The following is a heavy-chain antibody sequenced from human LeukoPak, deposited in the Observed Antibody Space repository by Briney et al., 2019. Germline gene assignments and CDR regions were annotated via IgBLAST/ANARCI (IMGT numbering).Heavy chain of an antibody. Sequence: GGSLRLSCAASGFTFSSYWMSWVRQAPGKGLEWVANIKQDGSERYYVDSVKGRFTISRDNAKNSLYLQMNSLRAEDTAVYYCARDHGLWFGELLRPFDYWGQGTLVTVSS. CDR1: GFTFSSYW. D-gene: IGHD3-10*01. CDR3: ARDHGLWFGELLRPFDY. J-gene: IGHJ4*02. V-gene: IGHV3-7*01. CDR2: IKQDGSER.